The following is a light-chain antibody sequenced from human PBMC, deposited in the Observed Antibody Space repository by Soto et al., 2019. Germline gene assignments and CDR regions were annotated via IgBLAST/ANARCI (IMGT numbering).Light chain of an antibody. CDR2: AAS. V-gene: IGKV1-12*01. J-gene: IGKJ3*01. CDR1: QGISSW. Sequence: DIQMTQSPSSVSSSVGDRVTITCRASQGISSWLAWYQQKPGQAPKLLIYAASNLQSGVPSRFSGSGSGTDFTLTINSLQPKDFATYYCQQDIHFPFTFGPGTKVAVK. CDR3: QQDIHFPFT.